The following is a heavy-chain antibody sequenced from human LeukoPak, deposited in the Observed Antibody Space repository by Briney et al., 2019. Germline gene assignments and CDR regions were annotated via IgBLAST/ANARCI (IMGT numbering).Heavy chain of an antibody. CDR2: ISGSGGST. J-gene: IGHJ4*02. CDR1: GFTFSSYA. Sequence: GGSLRLSCAASGFTFSSYAMSWVRQAPGKGLEWVSAISGSGGSTYYADSVKGRFTISRDNSKNTLYLQMNSLRAEDTAVYYCAKDLGTNYYDSSCYYYGFDYWGQGTLVTVSS. V-gene: IGHV3-23*01. D-gene: IGHD3-22*01. CDR3: AKDLGTNYYDSSCYYYGFDY.